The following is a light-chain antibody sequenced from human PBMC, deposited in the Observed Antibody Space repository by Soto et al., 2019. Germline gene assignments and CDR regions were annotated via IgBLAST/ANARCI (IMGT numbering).Light chain of an antibody. CDR1: QSVSSN. CDR2: GTS. J-gene: IGKJ1*01. V-gene: IGKV3D-15*01. CDR3: QQYNNWLLT. Sequence: EIVLTQSPATLSLSPGERATLSCLASQSVSSNLAWYQQKPGQAPRLLIYGTSTRATGIPARFSGSGSGTEFTLIISSLQPEDSAVYYCQQYNNWLLTFGQGTKVDIK.